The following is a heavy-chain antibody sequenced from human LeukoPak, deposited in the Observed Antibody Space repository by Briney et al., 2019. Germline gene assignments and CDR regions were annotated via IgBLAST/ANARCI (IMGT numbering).Heavy chain of an antibody. J-gene: IGHJ4*02. CDR3: ARDGYSAIDY. Sequence: SETLSLTCTVSGGYISSSNYYWVWIRQPPGKGLEWIGYIYYSGSTNYNPSLKSRVTISVDTSKKQFSLKLTSVTAADTAVYYCARDGYSAIDYWGQGTLVTVSS. V-gene: IGHV4-61*01. CDR1: GGYISSSNYY. CDR2: IYYSGST. D-gene: IGHD1-26*01.